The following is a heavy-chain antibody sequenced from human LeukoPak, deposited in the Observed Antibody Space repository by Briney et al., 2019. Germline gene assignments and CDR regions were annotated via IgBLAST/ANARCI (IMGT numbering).Heavy chain of an antibody. D-gene: IGHD3-9*01. Sequence: SETLSLTCGVDGGSFSGYDWTWVRQPPGKGLEWIGQINYGGDTNYNPSLKSRVTISVDTSKNQFSLKVTSVTAADTAVYYCARRSAIWHAFDIWGQGTMVTVSS. CDR2: INYGGDT. J-gene: IGHJ3*02. CDR1: GGSFSGYD. V-gene: IGHV4-34*01. CDR3: ARRSAIWHAFDI.